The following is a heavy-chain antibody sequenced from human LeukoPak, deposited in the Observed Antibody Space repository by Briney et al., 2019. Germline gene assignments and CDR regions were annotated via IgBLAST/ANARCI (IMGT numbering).Heavy chain of an antibody. CDR3: AREHYFDISGYLDY. D-gene: IGHD3-22*01. V-gene: IGHV3-30*19. CDR1: GFTFSSYG. Sequence: GGSLRLSCAASGFTFSSYGMHWVRQAPGKGLEWLAVISYDGTKQYFADSVKGRFTISRDNVKNSLYLEMNSLRVEDSAVYYCAREHYFDISGYLDYWGQGTPVTVSS. J-gene: IGHJ4*02. CDR2: ISYDGTKQ.